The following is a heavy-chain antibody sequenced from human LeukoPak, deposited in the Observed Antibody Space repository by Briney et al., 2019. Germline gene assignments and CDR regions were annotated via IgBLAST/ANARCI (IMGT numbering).Heavy chain of an antibody. CDR3: ARDGCSGGSCYPVEGDYYYYGMDV. V-gene: IGHV1-18*01. CDR1: GYTFTSYG. D-gene: IGHD2-15*01. J-gene: IGHJ6*02. Sequence: ASEKVSCKASGYTFTSYGISWVRQAPGQGREWMGWISAYNGKTNYAQKLQGRVTMTTDTSTSTAYMELRSLRSDDTAVYYCARDGCSGGSCYPVEGDYYYYGMDVWGQGTTVTVSS. CDR2: ISAYNGKT.